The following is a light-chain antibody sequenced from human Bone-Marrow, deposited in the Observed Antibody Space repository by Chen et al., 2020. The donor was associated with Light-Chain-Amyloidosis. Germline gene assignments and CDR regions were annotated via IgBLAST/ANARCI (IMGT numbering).Light chain of an antibody. J-gene: IGKJ1*01. CDR2: DAS. V-gene: IGKV3-11*01. CDR3: QQRSNWPQRT. Sequence: DIVLTQSPATLSLSLGERATLSCRASQSVRRYLDWYQQKPGQAPRLLIYDASNRASGLPARFSGSGSGTDFTLTISSLEPEDFAVYYCQQRSNWPQRTFGQGTKVEIK. CDR1: QSVRRY.